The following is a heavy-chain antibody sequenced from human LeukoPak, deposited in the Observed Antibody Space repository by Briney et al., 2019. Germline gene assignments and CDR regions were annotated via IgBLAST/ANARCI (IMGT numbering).Heavy chain of an antibody. CDR1: GFTFSSYS. CDR3: ARAWGNDYDLNY. V-gene: IGHV3-48*04. D-gene: IGHD3-3*01. CDR2: ISSNSSTI. Sequence: PGGSLGLSCAASGFTFSSYSMNWVRQAPGKGLEWVSYISSNSSTIYYADSVKGRFTISRDNAKNSLYLQMTSLRAEDTAVYYCARAWGNDYDLNYWGQGTLVTVSS. J-gene: IGHJ4*02.